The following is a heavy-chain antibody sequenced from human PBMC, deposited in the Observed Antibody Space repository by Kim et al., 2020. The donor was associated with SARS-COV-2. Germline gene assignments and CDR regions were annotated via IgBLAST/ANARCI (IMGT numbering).Heavy chain of an antibody. CDR3: ARSYGNNYVSFFDY. CDR2: IYSGGST. Sequence: SETLSLTCTVSSGSISSSSYYWVWIRQAPGKGLEWIGSIYSGGSTYYNLSLKSRITISVDTSQNQFFLRLASVTAADTAVYYCARSYGNNYVSFFDYWG. V-gene: IGHV4-39*01. CDR1: SGSISSSSYY. D-gene: IGHD3-16*01. J-gene: IGHJ4*03.